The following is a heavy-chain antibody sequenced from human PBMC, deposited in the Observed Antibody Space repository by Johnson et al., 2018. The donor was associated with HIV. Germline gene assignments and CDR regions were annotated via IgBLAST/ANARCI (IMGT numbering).Heavy chain of an antibody. V-gene: IGHV3-9*01. CDR1: GFTLDDYA. J-gene: IGHJ3*02. CDR3: ARDPHPYTGTGTARGAFDI. CDR2: ISWNSGSI. Sequence: VQLVESGGGLVQPGRSLRLSCAASGFTLDDYAMHWVRQAPGKGLEWVSSISWNSGSIGYADSVKGRFIISRDNAKKSLYLQMNSLRAEDTAVYYCARDPHPYTGTGTARGAFDIWGQGTMVTVSS. D-gene: IGHD1-1*01.